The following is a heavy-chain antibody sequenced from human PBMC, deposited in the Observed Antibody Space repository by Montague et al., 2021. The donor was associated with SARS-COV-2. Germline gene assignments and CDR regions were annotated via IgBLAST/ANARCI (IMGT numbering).Heavy chain of an antibody. D-gene: IGHD2-15*01. CDR3: ARGRTRVGQWSYFDY. CDR1: GGSINNYF. J-gene: IGHJ4*02. Sequence: SETLSLTSTVSGGSINNYFWAWIRQTPEKGLEWTASVYNDENTNSHPSLKSRLTMSIDTSKRQFSLNLNSVTAADTAAYYCARGRTRVGQWSYFDYWGQGTLVTVSS. V-gene: IGHV4-59*13. CDR2: VYNDENT.